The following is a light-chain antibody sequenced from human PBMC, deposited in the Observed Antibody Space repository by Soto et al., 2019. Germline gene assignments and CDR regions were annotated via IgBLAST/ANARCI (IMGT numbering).Light chain of an antibody. V-gene: IGKV3-15*01. J-gene: IGKJ1*01. Sequence: EIVMTQSPATLSVSPGERVTLHCRASQSVTRKLAWYQHKPGQSPRLLIYRASARATGVPDRFSGSGSGTEFTLTISSLQSEDFAVYYCQQYNNWPRTFGQGTKVDIK. CDR1: QSVTRK. CDR3: QQYNNWPRT. CDR2: RAS.